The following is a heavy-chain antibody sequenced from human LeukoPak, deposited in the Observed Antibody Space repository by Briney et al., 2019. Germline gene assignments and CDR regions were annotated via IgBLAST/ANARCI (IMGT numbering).Heavy chain of an antibody. V-gene: IGHV3-9*01. D-gene: IGHD3-10*01. CDR3: ASGVSIWLGNAFDF. Sequence: GGSLRLSCAASGFTFDDYAMHWVRQAPGKGLEWVSGISWNSGSIGYADSVKGRFTISRDNAKNSLYLQMNSLRPEDTAVYCCASGVSIWLGNAFDFWGQGTMVTVSS. CDR1: GFTFDDYA. CDR2: ISWNSGSI. J-gene: IGHJ3*01.